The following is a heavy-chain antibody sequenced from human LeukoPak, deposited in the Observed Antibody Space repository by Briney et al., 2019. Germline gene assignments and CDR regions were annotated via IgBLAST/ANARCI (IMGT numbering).Heavy chain of an antibody. J-gene: IGHJ5*02. CDR3: AREGGIAALNWFDP. D-gene: IGHD6-6*01. CDR1: GGSFSGYY. CDR2: INHSGST. V-gene: IGHV4-34*01. Sequence: SETLSLTCAVYGGSFSGYYWSWIRQPPGKGLEWIGEINHSGSTNYNPSLKSRVTISVDTSKSQFFLKLSSVTAADTAVYYCAREGGIAALNWFDPWGQGTLVTVSS.